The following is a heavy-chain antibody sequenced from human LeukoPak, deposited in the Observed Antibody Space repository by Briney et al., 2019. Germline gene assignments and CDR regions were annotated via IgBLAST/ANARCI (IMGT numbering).Heavy chain of an antibody. CDR2: ISAYNGKT. V-gene: IGHV1-18*01. CDR1: GYTFTSYG. D-gene: IGHD3-22*01. Sequence: ASVKVSCTASGYTFTSYGISWVRQAPGHRLEWMGWISAYNGKTNYAKKPQGRVTMTTDTSTSTAYMKLRSLRSDETAVYYCARAYYYDSSGYYWDYWGQGTLVTVSS. CDR3: ARAYYYDSSGYYWDY. J-gene: IGHJ4*02.